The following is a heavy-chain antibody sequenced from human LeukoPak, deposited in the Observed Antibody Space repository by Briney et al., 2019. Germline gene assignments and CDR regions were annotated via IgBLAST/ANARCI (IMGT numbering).Heavy chain of an antibody. CDR2: FKTNYNQV. V-gene: IGHV3-23*05. D-gene: IGHD4-11*01. Sequence: GGSLRLSCVASGFTFSDYAMNWVRQAPGKGLEWVSTFKTNYNQVYYAESVRGRFTISTDNSKNTAYLQMNSLRVEDTALYYCARSVPDYTRFDLWGQGALVTVSP. CDR3: ARSVPDYTRFDL. J-gene: IGHJ4*02. CDR1: GFTFSDYA.